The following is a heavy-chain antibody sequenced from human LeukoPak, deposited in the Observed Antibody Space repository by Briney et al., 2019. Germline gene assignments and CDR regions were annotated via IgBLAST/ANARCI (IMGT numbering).Heavy chain of an antibody. J-gene: IGHJ3*02. CDR2: MNPNSGNT. CDR3: AARYSSGWHAFDI. CDR1: GYTFTSYG. V-gene: IGHV1-8*02. D-gene: IGHD6-19*01. Sequence: ASVKVSCKASGYTFTSYGISWVRQAPGQGLEWMGWMNPNSGNTGYAQKFQGRVTMTRNTSISTAYMELSSLRSEDTAVYYCAARYSSGWHAFDIWGQGTMVTVSS.